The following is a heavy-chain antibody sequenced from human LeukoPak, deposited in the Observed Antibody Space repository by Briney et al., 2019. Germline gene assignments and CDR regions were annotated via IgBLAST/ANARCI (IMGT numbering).Heavy chain of an antibody. CDR2: IRNKADGGTT. CDR3: GADSNYGGCGSPCCYAGFWFDP. Sequence: PGGSLRLSCAPAGFTFTNAYMSWLRQAPGKGLEWIALIRNKADGGTTEFAAPVQGRFNISTDDQRNTVYLQMNSLKTEDTAIYHCGADSNYGGCGSPCCYAGFWFDPRGQGPLVTVSS. V-gene: IGHV3-15*01. D-gene: IGHD2-2*01. CDR1: GFTFTNAY. J-gene: IGHJ5*02.